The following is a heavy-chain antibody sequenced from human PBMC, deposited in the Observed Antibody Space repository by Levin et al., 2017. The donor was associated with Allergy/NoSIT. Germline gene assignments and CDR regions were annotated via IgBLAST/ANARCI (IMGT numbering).Heavy chain of an antibody. CDR2: IYPGDSDT. Sequence: RGESLKISCKGSGYSFTSYWIGWVRQMPGKGLEWMGIIYPGDSDTRYSPSFQGQVTISADKSIITAYLQWSSLKASDTAMYYCARSRSGSGWARGAFDIWGQGTMVTVSS. D-gene: IGHD6-19*01. CDR3: ARSRSGSGWARGAFDI. V-gene: IGHV5-51*01. CDR1: GYSFTSYW. J-gene: IGHJ3*02.